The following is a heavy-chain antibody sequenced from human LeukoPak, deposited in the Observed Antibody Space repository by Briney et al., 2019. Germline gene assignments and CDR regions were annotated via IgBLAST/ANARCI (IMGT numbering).Heavy chain of an antibody. CDR2: ISYDGGNK. CDR1: GFTFNSYG. CDR3: AKDRAYHILTGYYFY. J-gene: IGHJ4*02. Sequence: GSLRLSCAASGFTFNSYGIHWVRQAPGKGLEWVAVISYDGGNKYYADSVKGRFTISRDNSKNTVYLQMNSLRAEDTGVYYCAKDRAYHILTGYYFYWGQGTLVTVSS. V-gene: IGHV3-30*18. D-gene: IGHD3-9*01.